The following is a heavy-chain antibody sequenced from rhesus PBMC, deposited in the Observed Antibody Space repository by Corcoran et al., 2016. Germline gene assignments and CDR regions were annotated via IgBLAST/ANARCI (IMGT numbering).Heavy chain of an antibody. D-gene: IGHD6-13*01. V-gene: IGHV4-122*02. CDR2: ITYSGST. J-gene: IGHJ4*01. Sequence: QVQLQESGPGLVKPSETLSLTCAVSGGSISSGSYYWSWSRQPPGKGLEWIGSITYSGSTSYNPSLKSRVTISRDTSKNQFSLKLSSVTAADTAVYYCARDFRYSSCDYWGQGVLVTVSS. CDR1: GGSISSGSYY. CDR3: ARDFRYSSCDY.